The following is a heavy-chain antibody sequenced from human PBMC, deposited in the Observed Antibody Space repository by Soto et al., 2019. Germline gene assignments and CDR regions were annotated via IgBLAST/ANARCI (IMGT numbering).Heavy chain of an antibody. CDR1: GGTFSSYA. V-gene: IGHV1-69*01. CDR3: ARGIDYVEAYGMDV. D-gene: IGHD3-10*02. Sequence: QVQLVQSGAEVKKPGSSVKVSCKASGGTFSSYAISWVRQAPGQGLEWMGVIIPIFGTANYAQKFQGRVTITADESTSTAYMELSSLRSEDTAVYYCARGIDYVEAYGMDVWGQGTTVTVSS. CDR2: IIPIFGTA. J-gene: IGHJ6*02.